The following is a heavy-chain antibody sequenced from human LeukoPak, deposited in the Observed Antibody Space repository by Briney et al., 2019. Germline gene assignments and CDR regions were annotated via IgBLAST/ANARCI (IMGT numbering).Heavy chain of an antibody. CDR3: ARGGGNGSYYPYFDY. CDR1: GGSLSGYY. J-gene: IGHJ4*02. CDR2: INHSGST. D-gene: IGHD1-26*01. V-gene: IGHV4-34*01. Sequence: SETLSLTCAVYGGSLSGYYWSWIRQPPGKGLEWIGEINHSGSTNYNPSLKSRVTISVDTSKNQFSLKLSSVTAADTAVHYCARGGGNGSYYPYFDYWGQGTLVTVSP.